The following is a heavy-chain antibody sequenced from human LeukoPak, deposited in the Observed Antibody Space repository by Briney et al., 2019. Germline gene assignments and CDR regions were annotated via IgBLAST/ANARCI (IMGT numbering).Heavy chain of an antibody. Sequence: SETLSLTCTVSGDSITNNIFYWGWVRQPPNKGLEWIGSLSSTGDVYYNPSLKSRVTVSRDTSKNLLSLRLTSVIDADTAVYYCARHAVVDAYPRYFQHWGRGILITVSS. CDR1: GDSITNNIFY. D-gene: IGHD2-8*02. CDR3: ARHAVVDAYPRYFQH. V-gene: IGHV4-39*01. CDR2: LSSTGDV. J-gene: IGHJ4*02.